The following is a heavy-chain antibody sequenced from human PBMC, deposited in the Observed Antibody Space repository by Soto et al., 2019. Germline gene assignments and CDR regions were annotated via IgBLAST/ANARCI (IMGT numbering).Heavy chain of an antibody. CDR3: ARDYYDSSGYYSRWFDP. V-gene: IGHV1-2*04. D-gene: IGHD3-22*01. CDR2: INPNSGGT. Sequence: GASVKVSCKASGYTFTGYYMHWVRQAPGQRLEWMGWINPNSGGTNYAQKFQGWVTMTRDTSISTAYMELSRLRSDDTAVYYCARDYYDSSGYYSRWFDPWGQGTLVTVSS. J-gene: IGHJ5*02. CDR1: GYTFTGYY.